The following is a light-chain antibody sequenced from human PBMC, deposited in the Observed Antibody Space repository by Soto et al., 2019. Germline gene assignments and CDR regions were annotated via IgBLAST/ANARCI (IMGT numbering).Light chain of an antibody. CDR1: SSDFGSYNR. V-gene: IGLV2-18*01. Sequence: QSVLTQPPSVSGSPGQSVTIYCTGTSSDFGSYNRVSWYRQPPGTAPKLLIYEDSHRPSGVPDRFSGSKSGNTASLTISGLQAEDEADYFCTFYTTSSTWVFGGGTKVTVL. CDR2: EDS. CDR3: TFYTTSSTWV. J-gene: IGLJ3*02.